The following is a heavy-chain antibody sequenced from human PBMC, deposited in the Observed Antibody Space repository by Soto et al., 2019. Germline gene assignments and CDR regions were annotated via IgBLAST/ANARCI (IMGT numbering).Heavy chain of an antibody. CDR1: GFTFSSHA. Sequence: EVQLLESGGGLVQPEGSLRLSCAASGFTFSSHAMSWVRQAPGKGLEWVSAISYSGTTTYYAESVKGRFTISRDNSKNTLYLQMNSLRVEDTAIYCCAKRFTLFGEVKLSPDFDYWGQGTLVTVSS. CDR2: ISYSGTTT. CDR3: AKRFTLFGEVKLSPDFDY. D-gene: IGHD3-3*01. V-gene: IGHV3-23*01. J-gene: IGHJ4*02.